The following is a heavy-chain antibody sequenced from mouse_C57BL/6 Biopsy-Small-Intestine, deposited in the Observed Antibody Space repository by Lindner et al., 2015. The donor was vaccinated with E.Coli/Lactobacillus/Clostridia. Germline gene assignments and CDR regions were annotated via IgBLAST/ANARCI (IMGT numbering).Heavy chain of an antibody. CDR2: ILPGSDST. J-gene: IGHJ1*03. CDR3: ARRWGWYFDV. Sequence: VQLQESGAELMKPGASVKLSCKASGYTFTGYWIEWIKQRPGHGLGWIGEILPGSDSTNFNEKFNGKATFTADTSSNTAYMQLGSLTTEDSAIYYCARRWGWYFDVWGTGTTVTVSS. V-gene: IGHV1-9*01. D-gene: IGHD1-1*02. CDR1: GYTFTGYW.